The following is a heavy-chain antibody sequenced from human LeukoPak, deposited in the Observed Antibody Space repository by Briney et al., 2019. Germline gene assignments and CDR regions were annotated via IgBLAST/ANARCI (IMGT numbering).Heavy chain of an antibody. CDR3: AMGYSSGWYGGH. CDR1: GFTFSSYA. CDR2: IYSGGST. V-gene: IGHV3-23*03. D-gene: IGHD6-19*01. Sequence: QTGGSLRLSCAASGFTFSSYAMSWVRQAPGKGLEWVSVIYSGGSTYYADSVKGRFTISRDNSKNTLYLQMNSLRAGDTAVYYCAMGYSSGWYGGHWGQGTLVTVSS. J-gene: IGHJ4*02.